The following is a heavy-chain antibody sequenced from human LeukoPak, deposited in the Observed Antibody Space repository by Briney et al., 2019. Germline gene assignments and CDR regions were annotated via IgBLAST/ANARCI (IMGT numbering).Heavy chain of an antibody. D-gene: IGHD6-13*01. Sequence: PSETLSLTCTVSGGSISNFYWSWLRQPAGKGLEWIGRISTSGNTDYNPYLKSRVTMSVDTSKKQFSLKLSSVTAADTAVYYCASRLDSSSWYGDYYYMDVWGKGTTVTISS. J-gene: IGHJ6*03. V-gene: IGHV4-4*07. CDR1: GGSISNFY. CDR2: ISTSGNT. CDR3: ASRLDSSSWYGDYYYMDV.